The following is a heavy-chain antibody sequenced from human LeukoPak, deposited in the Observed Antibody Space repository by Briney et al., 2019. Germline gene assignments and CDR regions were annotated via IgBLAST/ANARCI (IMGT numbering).Heavy chain of an antibody. V-gene: IGHV3-7*01. J-gene: IGHJ6*03. CDR1: EFTFSRNW. Sequence: GGSLRLSCAASEFTFSRNWMTWVRQAPGKGLEWVANIKLDGSEKNYVDSVKGRFTIFRDNAKNSLYLQMDSLRAEDTAVYYCARLRVTSNYYMDVWGKGTTVTVS. D-gene: IGHD4-17*01. CDR3: ARLRVTSNYYMDV. CDR2: IKLDGSEK.